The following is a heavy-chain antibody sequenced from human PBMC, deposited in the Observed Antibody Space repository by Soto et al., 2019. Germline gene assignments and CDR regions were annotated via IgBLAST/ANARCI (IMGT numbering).Heavy chain of an antibody. D-gene: IGHD5-18*01. CDR3: ARFRGYIYGYGVMDYYYGMYV. V-gene: IGHV5-51*01. CDR2: IYPGDSDT. Sequence: GESLKISCKGSGYSFTSYWIGWVRQMPGKGLEWMGIIYPGDSDTRYSPSFQGQVTISADKSISTAYLQWSSLKASDTAMYYCARFRGYIYGYGVMDYYYGMYVRGQRNTVTVSS. CDR1: GYSFTSYW. J-gene: IGHJ6*02.